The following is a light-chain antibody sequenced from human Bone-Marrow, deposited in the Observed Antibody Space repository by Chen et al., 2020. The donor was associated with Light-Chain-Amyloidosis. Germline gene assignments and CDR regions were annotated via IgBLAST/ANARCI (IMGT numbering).Light chain of an antibody. V-gene: IGKV4-1*01. CDR1: QSVLFTSNNKNY. J-gene: IGKJ4*01. Sequence: IVLTQSPDSLPVSLGERATIKCESSQSVLFTSNNKNYLAWYQQRPGQPPKLLISWASTRESGVPDRFSGSGSGTHFTLNIRRLRAEDVAVYYCQQYYISPLTFGGGTKVEVK. CDR2: WAS. CDR3: QQYYISPLT.